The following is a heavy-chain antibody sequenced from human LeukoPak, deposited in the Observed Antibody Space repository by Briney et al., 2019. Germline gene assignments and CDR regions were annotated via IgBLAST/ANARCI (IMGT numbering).Heavy chain of an antibody. CDR3: APYYFDY. Sequence: GGSLRLSCAASGFILSDHYIDWVRQAPGKGLEWVSAISGSGGSTYYADSVKGRFTISRDNSKNTLYLQMNSLRAEDTAVYYCAPYYFDYWGQGTLVTVSS. V-gene: IGHV3-23*01. J-gene: IGHJ4*02. CDR2: ISGSGGST. CDR1: GFILSDHY.